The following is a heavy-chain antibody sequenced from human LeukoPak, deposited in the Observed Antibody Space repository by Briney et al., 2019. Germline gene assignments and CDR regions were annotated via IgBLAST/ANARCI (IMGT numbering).Heavy chain of an antibody. CDR1: GFTFSSYS. D-gene: IGHD6-13*01. J-gene: IGHJ3*02. CDR2: ISYGGSNK. V-gene: IGHV3-30*04. Sequence: PGGSLRLSCAASGFTFSSYSMHWVRQAPGKGLERVAAISYGGSNKYYADSVKGRFTVSRDNSKNTLYLQMNSLRAEDTAVYYCARPSSSWYADPFDIWGQGTMVTVSP. CDR3: ARPSSSWYADPFDI.